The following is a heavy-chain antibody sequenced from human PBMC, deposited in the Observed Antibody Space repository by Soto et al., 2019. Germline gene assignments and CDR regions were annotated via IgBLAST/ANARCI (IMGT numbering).Heavy chain of an antibody. D-gene: IGHD2-8*02. J-gene: IGHJ3*02. Sequence: EVQLVESGGGLVQPGGSLRLSCAASGFTLRSFWIHWFRQAPGKGLVWVSRINSDGTNTRYADSVRGRFTISRDNAKNTLYLQMNSLRAEDTAVYYCARDLVAKDAFDIWGQGTMVTVSS. CDR2: INSDGTNT. CDR1: GFTLRSFW. CDR3: ARDLVAKDAFDI. V-gene: IGHV3-74*01.